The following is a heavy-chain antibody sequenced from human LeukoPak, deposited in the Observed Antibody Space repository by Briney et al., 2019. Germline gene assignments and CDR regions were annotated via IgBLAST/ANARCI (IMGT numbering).Heavy chain of an antibody. J-gene: IGHJ4*02. Sequence: GGSQRLSCAASGFTFSSYAMSWVRQAPGKGLEWVSAISGSGGNTYYADSVKGRFTISRDNSKNTLYLQMNSLRAEDTAVYYCAKVTADIVATIFVDPFDYWGQGTLVTVSS. D-gene: IGHD5-12*01. V-gene: IGHV3-23*01. CDR2: ISGSGGNT. CDR3: AKVTADIVATIFVDPFDY. CDR1: GFTFSSYA.